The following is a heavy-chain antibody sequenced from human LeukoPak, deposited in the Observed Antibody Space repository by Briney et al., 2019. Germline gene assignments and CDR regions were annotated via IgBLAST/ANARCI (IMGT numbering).Heavy chain of an antibody. J-gene: IGHJ4*02. D-gene: IGHD1-7*01. CDR2: ISTYNGNT. Sequence: ASVKVSCKASGYTFTTYGISWVRQAPGQGLEWMGWISTYNGNTKYTQKFQGRVTMTTDTSSSTAYMELRSLRSDDTAVYYCARGRDWNYAFEYWGQGTLVTVS. CDR1: GYTFTTYG. V-gene: IGHV1-18*01. CDR3: ARGRDWNYAFEY.